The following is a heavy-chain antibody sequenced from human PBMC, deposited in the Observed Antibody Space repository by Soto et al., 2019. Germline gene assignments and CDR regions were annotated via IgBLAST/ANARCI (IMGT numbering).Heavy chain of an antibody. CDR3: ARVTYYDFWSGYSPGYYYYGTDV. Sequence: ASVKVSCKASGYTFTSYDINWVRQATGQGLEWMGWMNPNSGNTGYAQKFQGRVTMTRNTSISTAYMELSSLRSEDTAVYYCARVTYYDFWSGYSPGYYYYGTDVWGPGTTVTVS. V-gene: IGHV1-8*01. D-gene: IGHD3-3*01. CDR1: GYTFTSYD. CDR2: MNPNSGNT. J-gene: IGHJ6*02.